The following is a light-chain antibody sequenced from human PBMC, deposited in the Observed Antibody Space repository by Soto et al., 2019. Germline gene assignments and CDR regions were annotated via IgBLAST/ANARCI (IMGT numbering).Light chain of an antibody. CDR2: AAS. CDR1: QSISSY. CDR3: QQSYSILYT. V-gene: IGKV1-39*01. J-gene: IGKJ2*01. Sequence: DIQMTQSPSSLSASVGDRVTITCRASQSISSYLYWYQQKPGKAPKLLIYAASSLQSGVPSRFSGSGSWTDFTLTISSLQPEDFATYYCQQSYSILYTFGQGTKLEIK.